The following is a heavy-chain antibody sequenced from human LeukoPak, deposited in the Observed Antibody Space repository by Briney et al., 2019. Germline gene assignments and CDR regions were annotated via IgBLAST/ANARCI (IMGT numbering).Heavy chain of an antibody. CDR3: ARHTSSSSMDY. J-gene: IGHJ4*02. CDR2: IYYSGST. V-gene: IGHV4-31*03. CDR1: GGSISSGGYY. Sequence: SETLSLTCTVSGGSISSGGYYWSWIRQHPGKGLEWIGYIYYSGSTYYNPSLKSRVTISVDTSKNQFSLKLSSVTAADTAVYYCARHTSSSSMDYWGQGTLVTVSS. D-gene: IGHD6-6*01.